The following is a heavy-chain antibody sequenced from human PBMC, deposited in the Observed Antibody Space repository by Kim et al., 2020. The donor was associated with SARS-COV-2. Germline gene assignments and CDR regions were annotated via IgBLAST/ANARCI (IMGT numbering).Heavy chain of an antibody. CDR1: GGSISSGGYY. J-gene: IGHJ5*02. D-gene: IGHD2-2*01. CDR2: IYYSGST. Sequence: SETLSLTCTVSGGSISSGGYYWSWIRQHPGKGLEWIGYIYYSGSTYYNPSLKSRVTISVDTSKNQFSLKLSSVTAADTAVYYCARVDIVVVPAAIQPMPKGNWFDPWGQGTLVTVSS. CDR3: ARVDIVVVPAAIQPMPKGNWFDP. V-gene: IGHV4-31*03.